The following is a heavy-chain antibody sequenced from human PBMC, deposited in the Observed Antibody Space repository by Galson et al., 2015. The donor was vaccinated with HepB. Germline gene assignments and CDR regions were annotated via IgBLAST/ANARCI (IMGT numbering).Heavy chain of an antibody. CDR2: ISSDGSKD. CDR1: GFTFRTYT. CDR3: ARAENCGGGECWLVDS. Sequence: SLRLSCAASGFTFRTYTFHWFRQAPGKGPEWVALISSDGSKDNYADSARGRFTISRDNSWNTVYLQMSSLRPEDTAVYYCARAENCGGGECWLVDSWGLGTLVTVSS. V-gene: IGHV3-30*04. D-gene: IGHD2-21*01. J-gene: IGHJ5*01.